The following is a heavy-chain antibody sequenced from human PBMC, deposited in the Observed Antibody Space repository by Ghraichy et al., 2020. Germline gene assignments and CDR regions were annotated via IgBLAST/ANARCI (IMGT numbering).Heavy chain of an antibody. V-gene: IGHV3-21*01. CDR1: GFTFSSYS. J-gene: IGHJ4*02. CDR3: ASLDVASGYDFNFDY. Sequence: GGSLRLSCAASGFTFSSYSMNWVRQAPGKGLEWVSSISSSSSYIYYADSVKGRFTISRDNAKNSLYLQMNSLRAEDTAVYYCASLDVASGYDFNFDYWGQGTLVTVSS. D-gene: IGHD5-12*01. CDR2: ISSSSSYI.